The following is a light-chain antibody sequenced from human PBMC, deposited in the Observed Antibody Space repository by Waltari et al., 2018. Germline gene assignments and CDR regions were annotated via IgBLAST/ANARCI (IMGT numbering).Light chain of an antibody. CDR2: GGTGGIVG. J-gene: IGLJ2*01. CDR1: SGHSHYK. V-gene: IGLV9-49*01. CDR3: GSDLGRGSDFLYV. Sequence: QPVLTQPPSASASLGAPVTLTCTLPSGHSHYKSDGSQPRPRRGPRFVMRGGTGGIVGSKGEGIPDRFSVLGSGLNRYLTIRNVHEEDESDYHCGSDLGRGSDFLYVFGGGTKLTVL.